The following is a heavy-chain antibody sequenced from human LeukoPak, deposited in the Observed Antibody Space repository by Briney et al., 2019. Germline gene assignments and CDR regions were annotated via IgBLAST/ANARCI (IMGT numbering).Heavy chain of an antibody. J-gene: IGHJ6*02. V-gene: IGHV3-66*01. D-gene: IGHD6-13*01. CDR3: ARDRGPIAAAEYYYYCGMDV. Sequence: GGSLRLSCAASGFTVSSNYMSWVRQAPGKGLEWVSVIYSGGSTYYADSVKGRFTISRDNSKNTLYLQMNSLRAEDTAVYYCARDRGPIAAAEYYYYCGMDVWGQGTTVTVSS. CDR1: GFTVSSNY. CDR2: IYSGGST.